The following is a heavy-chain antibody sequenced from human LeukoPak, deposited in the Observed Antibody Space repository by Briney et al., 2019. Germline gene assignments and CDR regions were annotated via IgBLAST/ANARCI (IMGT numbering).Heavy chain of an antibody. J-gene: IGHJ4*02. CDR2: ISSSGSTI. V-gene: IGHV3-11*01. Sequence: LSLTCAVYGGSFSGYYWSWIRQAPGRGLEWVSYISSSGSTIYYADSVKGRFTISRDNAKNSLYLQMNSLRAEDTAVYYCARETYYDSRHFDYWGQGTLVTVSS. D-gene: IGHD3-22*01. CDR1: GGSFSGYY. CDR3: ARETYYDSRHFDY.